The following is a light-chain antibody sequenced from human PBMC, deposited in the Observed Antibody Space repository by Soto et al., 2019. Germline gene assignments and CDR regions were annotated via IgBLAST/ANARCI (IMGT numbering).Light chain of an antibody. CDR1: SSDVGSYNL. J-gene: IGLJ1*01. CDR3: CSYGGSYV. V-gene: IGLV2-23*02. CDR2: EVS. Sequence: QSALTRPASVSGSPGQSITISCTGTSSDVGSYNLVSWYQQHPGKAPKVMIYEVSKRPSGVSNRFSGSKSGNTASLTISGLQAEDEADYYCCSYGGSYVFGPGTKVTVL.